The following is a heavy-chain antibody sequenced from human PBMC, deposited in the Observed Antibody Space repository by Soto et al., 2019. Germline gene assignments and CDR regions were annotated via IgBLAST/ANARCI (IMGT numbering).Heavy chain of an antibody. Sequence: QITLKESGPTLVKPTQTLTLTCTFSGFSLSTSGVGVGWIRQPPGKALEWLALIYWNDDKRYSPSLKSRLTINKDTSKNQVVLTMTNMDPVDTATYYCANRRIIAVAGRLTNWFDPWGQGTLVTVSS. CDR1: GFSLSTSGVG. CDR3: ANRRIIAVAGRLTNWFDP. J-gene: IGHJ5*02. CDR2: IYWNDDK. D-gene: IGHD6-19*01. V-gene: IGHV2-5*01.